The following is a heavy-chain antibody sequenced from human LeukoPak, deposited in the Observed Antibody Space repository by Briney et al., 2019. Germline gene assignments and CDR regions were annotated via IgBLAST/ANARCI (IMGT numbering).Heavy chain of an antibody. V-gene: IGHV3-23*01. CDR1: GFTFSSYA. Sequence: GGSLRLSCAASGFTFSSYALSWVRQAPGKGLEWVSAISGSGGSTYYADSVKGRFTISRDNSKSTLYLQMNSLRAEDTAVYYCAKDPEYYYDSSGYYYVDAFDIWGQGTMVTVSS. D-gene: IGHD3-22*01. J-gene: IGHJ3*02. CDR2: ISGSGGST. CDR3: AKDPEYYYDSSGYYYVDAFDI.